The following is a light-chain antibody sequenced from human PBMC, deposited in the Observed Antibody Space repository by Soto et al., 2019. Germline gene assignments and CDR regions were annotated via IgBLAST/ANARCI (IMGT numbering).Light chain of an antibody. CDR2: EVS. V-gene: IGLV2-8*01. CDR1: SSDVGGYNY. J-gene: IGLJ3*02. Sequence: QSVLTQPPSASGSPGQSVTISCTGTSSDVGGYNYVSWYQQLPGKAPKLMIYEVSERPSGVPDRFSGSKSGNTASLTVSGLQAEDEADYYCSSYAGRNNWVFGGGTKLTVL. CDR3: SSYAGRNNWV.